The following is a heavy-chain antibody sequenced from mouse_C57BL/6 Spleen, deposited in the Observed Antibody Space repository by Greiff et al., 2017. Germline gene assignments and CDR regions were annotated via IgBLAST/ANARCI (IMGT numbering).Heavy chain of an antibody. CDR1: GFTFSSYT. CDR2: ISGGGGNT. D-gene: IGHD1-1*01. V-gene: IGHV5-9*01. CDR3: ARHGYGSSYDWYFDV. J-gene: IGHJ1*03. Sequence: EVKVVESGGGLVKPGGSLKLSCAASGFTFSSYTMSWVRQTPVKRLEWVATISGGGGNTYYPDSVKGRFTISRDNAKNTLYLQMSSLRSEDTALYYCARHGYGSSYDWYFDVWGTGTTVTVSS.